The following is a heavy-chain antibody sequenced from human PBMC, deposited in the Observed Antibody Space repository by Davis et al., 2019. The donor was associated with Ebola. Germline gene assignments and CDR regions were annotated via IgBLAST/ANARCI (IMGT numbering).Heavy chain of an antibody. CDR1: GGSFSGYY. D-gene: IGHD4-17*01. V-gene: IGHV4-34*01. CDR2: INHSGST. J-gene: IGHJ4*02. Sequence: MPSETLSLTCAVYGGSFSGYYWSWIRQPPGKGLEWIGEINHSGSTYYNPSLKSRVTISVDTSKNQFSLKLSSVTAADTAVYYCARDRLTVTTSVGDYWGQGTLVTVSS. CDR3: ARDRLTVTTSVGDY.